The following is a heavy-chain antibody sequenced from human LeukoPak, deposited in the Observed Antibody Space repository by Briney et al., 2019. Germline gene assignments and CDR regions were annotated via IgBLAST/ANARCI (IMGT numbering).Heavy chain of an antibody. J-gene: IGHJ4*02. CDR2: INWNGGGT. CDR1: GFTFDDFG. Sequence: GGSLRLSCAASGFTFDDFGMTWVRQAPGKGLEWVSGINWNGGGTGYADSVKGRFPISRDNAKKILCLQMNSLRVEDTAVYYCARWELSGRVMERLSWIDHWGQGALVTVSS. CDR3: ARWELSGRVMERLSWIDH. V-gene: IGHV3-20*04. D-gene: IGHD3-16*02.